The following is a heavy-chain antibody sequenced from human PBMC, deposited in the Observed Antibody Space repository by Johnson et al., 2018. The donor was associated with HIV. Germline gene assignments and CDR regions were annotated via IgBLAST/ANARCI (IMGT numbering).Heavy chain of an antibody. Sequence: QVQLVESGGGVVQPGGSLRLSCAASGLTLSRCYMHWVRQAPGKGLEWVAFIRYDGSNKYYEDSVKGRFTISRDNSMNTLYLQMNSLISEDTAVYYCAKDSGANGNYGDFDIWGQGTMVTVSS. CDR3: AKDSGANGNYGDFDI. V-gene: IGHV3-30*02. CDR2: IRYDGSNK. J-gene: IGHJ3*02. D-gene: IGHD1-7*01. CDR1: GLTLSRCY.